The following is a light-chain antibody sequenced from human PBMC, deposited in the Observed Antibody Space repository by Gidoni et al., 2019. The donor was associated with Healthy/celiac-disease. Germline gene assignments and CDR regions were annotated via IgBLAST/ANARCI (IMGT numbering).Light chain of an antibody. Sequence: DIVMTQSPDSLAVSLGERATINCKSSQSVLYSSNNKNYLAWYQQKPGQPPKLLIYWASTRESGVPDRFSGSGSGTDFTLTISSLQAEDVAVYYCQQYYSTLEGFTFGPGTKVDIK. V-gene: IGKV4-1*01. CDR1: QSVLYSSNNKNY. CDR2: WAS. CDR3: QQYYSTLEGFT. J-gene: IGKJ3*01.